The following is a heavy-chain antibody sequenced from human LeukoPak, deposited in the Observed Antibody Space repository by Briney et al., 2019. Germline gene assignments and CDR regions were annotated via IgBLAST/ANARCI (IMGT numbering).Heavy chain of an antibody. CDR3: ARDHPNYGSGSSTFDY. J-gene: IGHJ4*02. D-gene: IGHD3-10*01. CDR1: GYTFTSYY. V-gene: IGHV1-46*01. CDR2: INPSGGSA. Sequence: ASVTVSCKASGYTFTSYYMHWVRQAPGQGLEWMGIINPSGGSASYAQKFQGRVTMTRDTSTSTVYMELSSLRSEDTAVYYCARDHPNYGSGSSTFDYWGQGTLVTVSS.